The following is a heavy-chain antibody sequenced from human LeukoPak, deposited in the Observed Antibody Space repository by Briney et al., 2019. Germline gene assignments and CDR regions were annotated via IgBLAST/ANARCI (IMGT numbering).Heavy chain of an antibody. D-gene: IGHD1-26*01. CDR3: GKLSGRYFFDY. CDR1: GFTFSSYA. V-gene: IGHV3-23*01. CDR2: ISDSGGST. Sequence: GGSLRLSCAASGFTFSSYAMSWVRQAPGKGLEWVSGISDSGGSTYYADSVKGRFTISRDNSKNTLYLQMNNPRAEDTAVYYCGKLSGRYFFDYWGQGTLVTVSS. J-gene: IGHJ4*02.